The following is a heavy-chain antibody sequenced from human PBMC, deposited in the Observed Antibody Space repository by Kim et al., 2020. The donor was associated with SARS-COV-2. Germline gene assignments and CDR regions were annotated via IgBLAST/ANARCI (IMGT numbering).Heavy chain of an antibody. Sequence: ADSVKGRFTISRDNAKNSLYLQMNSLRDEDTAVYYCARVTGYSSSWYSYWGQGTLVTVSS. D-gene: IGHD6-13*01. V-gene: IGHV3-48*02. J-gene: IGHJ4*02. CDR3: ARVTGYSSSWYSY.